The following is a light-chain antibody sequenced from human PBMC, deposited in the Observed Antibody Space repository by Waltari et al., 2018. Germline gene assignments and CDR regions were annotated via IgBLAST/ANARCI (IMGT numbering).Light chain of an antibody. CDR1: QSVSKD. V-gene: IGKV3-20*01. CDR2: DAS. J-gene: IGKJ1*01. CDR3: QKYGTLPAT. Sequence: EIVLTQSPGTLSLSPGERATLSCRASQSVSKDLAWYQQKPGQAPRLLMYDASTRATGIPDRFSGSGWGTDFSLTISRLEPEDFAVYYCQKYGTLPATFGQGTKVQ.